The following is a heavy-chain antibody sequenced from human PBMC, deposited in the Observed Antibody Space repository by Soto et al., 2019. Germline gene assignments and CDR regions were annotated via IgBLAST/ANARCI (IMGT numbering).Heavy chain of an antibody. Sequence: GGSLRLSCAASGFTFSSYWMSWVRQAPGKGLEWVANIKQDGSEKYYVDSVKGRFTISRDNAKNSLYLQMNSLRAEDTAVYYCARGVVVVAANPYYYYMDVWGKGTTVTVSS. D-gene: IGHD2-15*01. CDR3: ARGVVVVAANPYYYYMDV. CDR1: GFTFSSYW. CDR2: IKQDGSEK. V-gene: IGHV3-7*01. J-gene: IGHJ6*03.